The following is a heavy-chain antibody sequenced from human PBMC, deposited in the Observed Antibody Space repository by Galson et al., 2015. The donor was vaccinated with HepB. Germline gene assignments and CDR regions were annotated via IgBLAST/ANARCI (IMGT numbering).Heavy chain of an antibody. Sequence: SVKVSCKASGGTFSSSTFNWVRQAPGQGLEWMGEIIPMSGRTNYAQNFQGRVTITADKSTSTAYMELRSLRSEDTAIYYCATGGQYSNIDSWGQGTLVTVSS. CDR2: IIPMSGRT. J-gene: IGHJ4*02. V-gene: IGHV1-69*06. D-gene: IGHD1-26*01. CDR3: ATGGQYSNIDS. CDR1: GGTFSSST.